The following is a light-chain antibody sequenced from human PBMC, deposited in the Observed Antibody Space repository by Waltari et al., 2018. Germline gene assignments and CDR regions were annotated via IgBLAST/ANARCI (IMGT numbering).Light chain of an antibody. V-gene: IGKV3-20*01. Sequence: EIVFTQYPGTLSLSPGERVHLSCRSSQSIMARFLAWYQQRPGQAARLLMYATSTRATGSPDRFRGGGSGTDFTLTITRLEPEDFAVYYCQQYGGSPPYTCGQGTKVEIK. CDR3: QQYGGSPPYT. CDR2: ATS. J-gene: IGKJ2*01. CDR1: QSIMARF.